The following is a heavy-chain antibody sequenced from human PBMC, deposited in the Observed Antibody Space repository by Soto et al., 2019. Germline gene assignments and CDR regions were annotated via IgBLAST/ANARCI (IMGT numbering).Heavy chain of an antibody. J-gene: IGHJ4*02. Sequence: SETLSLTCTVSGGSISSYYWSWIRQPPGKGLEWIGYIYYSGSTNYNPSLKSRVTISVDTSKNQFSLKLSSVTAADTAVYYCARVSGYDFGYFDYWGQGTLVTDSS. CDR3: ARVSGYDFGYFDY. D-gene: IGHD3-3*01. CDR1: GGSISSYY. CDR2: IYYSGST. V-gene: IGHV4-59*01.